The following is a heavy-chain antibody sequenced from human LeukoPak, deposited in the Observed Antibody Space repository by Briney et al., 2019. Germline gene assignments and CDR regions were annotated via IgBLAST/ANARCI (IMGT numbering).Heavy chain of an antibody. D-gene: IGHD2-21*02. J-gene: IGHJ3*02. Sequence: ASVKVSCKASGYTFTGYYMHWVRQASGQGLEWMGWINPNSGGTNYAQKFQGRVTMTRDTSISTAYMELSRLRSDDTAVYYCARLYCGGDCLNDAFDIWGQGTMVTVSS. CDR3: ARLYCGGDCLNDAFDI. V-gene: IGHV1-2*02. CDR2: INPNSGGT. CDR1: GYTFTGYY.